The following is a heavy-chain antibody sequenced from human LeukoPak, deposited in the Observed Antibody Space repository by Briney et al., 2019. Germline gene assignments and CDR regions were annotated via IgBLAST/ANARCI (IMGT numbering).Heavy chain of an antibody. CDR2: IKQDGSEK. D-gene: IGHD6-19*01. Sequence: GGSLRLSCAASGFTFSSYWMSWVRQAPGKGLEWVANIKQDGSEKYYVDSVKGRFTISRDNAKNSLYLQMNSLRAEDTAVYYCARDSRLDSSGWTPYFDYWGQGTLVTVSS. CDR1: GFTFSSYW. CDR3: ARDSRLDSSGWTPYFDY. V-gene: IGHV3-7*01. J-gene: IGHJ4*02.